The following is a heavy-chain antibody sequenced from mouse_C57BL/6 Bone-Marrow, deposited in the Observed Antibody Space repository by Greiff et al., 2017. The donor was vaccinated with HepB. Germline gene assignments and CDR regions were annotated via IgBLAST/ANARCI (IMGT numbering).Heavy chain of an antibody. V-gene: IGHV5-12*01. D-gene: IGHD1-1*01. CDR3: ARRITTVYAMDY. CDR1: GFTFSDYY. Sequence: EVQLMESGGGLVQPGGSLKLSCAASGFTFSDYYMYWVRQTPEKGLEWVAYISNGGGSTYYPDTVKGRFTISRDNAKNTPYLQMSRLKSEDTAMYYCARRITTVYAMDYWGQGTSVTVSS. CDR2: ISNGGGST. J-gene: IGHJ4*01.